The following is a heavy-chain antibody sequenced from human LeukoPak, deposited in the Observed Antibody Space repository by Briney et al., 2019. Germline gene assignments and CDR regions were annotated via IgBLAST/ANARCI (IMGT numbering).Heavy chain of an antibody. D-gene: IGHD3-22*01. CDR2: IYYSGTT. Sequence: PSETLSLTCTVSGGSINSYYWNWIRQPPGKGLEWIGYIYYSGTTNYNPSLKSRVTISVDTSKIQFSLKLSSVTAADTAVYYCARSTYDSSPLRVGYWGQGTLVIVSS. V-gene: IGHV4-59*08. CDR1: GGSINSYY. CDR3: ARSTYDSSPLRVGY. J-gene: IGHJ4*02.